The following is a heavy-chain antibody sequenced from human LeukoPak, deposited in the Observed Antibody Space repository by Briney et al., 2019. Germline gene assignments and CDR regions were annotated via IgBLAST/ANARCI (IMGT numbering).Heavy chain of an antibody. CDR1: GYSFTSYW. V-gene: IGHV5-10-1*01. Sequence: GESLKISCKGSGYSFTSYWISWARQMPGKGLEWMGRIDPSDSYTNYSPSFQGHVTISADKSISTAYLQWSSLKASDTAMYYCAYSTTYYYYGMDVWGKGTTVTVSS. CDR3: AYSTTYYYYGMDV. CDR2: IDPSDSYT. J-gene: IGHJ6*04. D-gene: IGHD2/OR15-2a*01.